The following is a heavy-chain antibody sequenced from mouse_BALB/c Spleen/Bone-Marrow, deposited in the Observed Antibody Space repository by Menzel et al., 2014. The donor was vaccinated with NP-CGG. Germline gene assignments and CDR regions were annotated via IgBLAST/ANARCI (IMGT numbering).Heavy chain of an antibody. CDR2: IRSNSNNHAT. D-gene: IGHD1-2*01. V-gene: IGHV6-6*01. Sequence: EVQLQQSGGGLVQPGGSMKLSCAASGFTFSDAWMDWVRQSPEKGLEWVAEIRSNSNNHATYYAESVKGRFTISRDDSKSTVYLQMDSLRPEDTGTYYSTDLLRLRRDYWGQGTSVTVSS. CDR3: TDLLRLRRDY. J-gene: IGHJ4*01. CDR1: GFTFSDAW.